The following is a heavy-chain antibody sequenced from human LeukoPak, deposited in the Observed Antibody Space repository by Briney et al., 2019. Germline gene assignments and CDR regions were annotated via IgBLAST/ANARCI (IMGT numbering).Heavy chain of an antibody. J-gene: IGHJ5*02. D-gene: IGHD3-3*01. CDR2: IYTSGST. CDR3: VREDFWSASYNGWFDP. V-gene: IGHV4-61*02. Sequence: SETLSLTCTVSGGSMSSDNFFWSWIRQPAGEGLEWIGRIYTSGSTNYNPSLKSRVTISLDTSKNQFSLKLSFVTAADTAVYYCVREDFWSASYNGWFDPWGQGTLVTVSS. CDR1: GGSMSSDNFF.